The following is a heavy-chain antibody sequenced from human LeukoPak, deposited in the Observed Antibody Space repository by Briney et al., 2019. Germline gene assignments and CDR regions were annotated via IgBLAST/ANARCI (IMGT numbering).Heavy chain of an antibody. CDR1: GYTFTSYD. CDR2: MNPNSGNT. CDR3: ASALAAAGIADWFDP. V-gene: IGHV1-8*03. J-gene: IGHJ5*02. Sequence: ASVKVSCKASGYTFTSYDINWVRQATGQGLEWMGWMNPNSGNTGYAQKFQGRVTITRNTSISTAYMELSSLRSEDTAVYYCASALAAAGIADWFDPWGQGTLVTVSS. D-gene: IGHD6-13*01.